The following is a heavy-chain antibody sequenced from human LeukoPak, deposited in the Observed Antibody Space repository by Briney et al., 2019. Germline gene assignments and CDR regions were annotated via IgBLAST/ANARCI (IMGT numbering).Heavy chain of an antibody. CDR3: ARDSGDDAFDI. Sequence: GGSLRLSCAASGFPFSSYAMHWVRQAPGKGLEYVSAISSNGGSTYYANSVKARFTISRDDFKNTLYLQMGSLRAEDMAVYYCARDSGDDAFDIWGQGTMVTVSS. J-gene: IGHJ3*02. D-gene: IGHD2-21*01. V-gene: IGHV3-64*01. CDR2: ISSNGGST. CDR1: GFPFSSYA.